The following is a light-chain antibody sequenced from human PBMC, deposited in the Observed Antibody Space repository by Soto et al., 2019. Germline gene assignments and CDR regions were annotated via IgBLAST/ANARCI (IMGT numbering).Light chain of an antibody. CDR2: TTS. CDR1: QSISTY. Sequence: DIQMTQSPSSLSASVGGRVTITCRASQSISTYLNWYQQKPGKAPELLIYTTSSLQSGVPSRFSGSGSGTDFTLIISSLQPEDFATYYCQQSYTTPHTFGGGTKVEIK. J-gene: IGKJ4*01. V-gene: IGKV1-39*01. CDR3: QQSYTTPHT.